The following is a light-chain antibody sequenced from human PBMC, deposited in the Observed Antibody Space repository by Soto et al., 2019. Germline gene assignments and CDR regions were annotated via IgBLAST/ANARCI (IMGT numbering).Light chain of an antibody. CDR1: NSDVGGHNY. CDR2: KVS. J-gene: IGLJ1*01. CDR3: SSFTSSTLGV. V-gene: IGLV2-14*01. Sequence: QSALTQPASVSGSPGQSITISCTGTNSDVGGHNYVSWYQHHPGKAPKLVLYKVSNRPSGVSYRFSGSKSGNTASLTISELRAEAEADYYCSSFTSSTLGVFGTGTKLTVL.